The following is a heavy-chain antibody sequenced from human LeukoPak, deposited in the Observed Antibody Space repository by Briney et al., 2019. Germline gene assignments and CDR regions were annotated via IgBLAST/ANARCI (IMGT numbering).Heavy chain of an antibody. V-gene: IGHV4-59*11. CDR3: ARDNWGSLDY. CDR1: GSSISSHS. D-gene: IGHD7-27*01. J-gene: IGHJ4*02. CDR2: DSNNGNI. Sequence: SETLSLTCTVSGSSISSHSWGWVRQPPGKGLEWIGYDSNNGNINYNPALKSRVTISVDTSKRQFSLKLSSVTAADTAIYYYARDNWGSLDYWGQGTLVTVSS.